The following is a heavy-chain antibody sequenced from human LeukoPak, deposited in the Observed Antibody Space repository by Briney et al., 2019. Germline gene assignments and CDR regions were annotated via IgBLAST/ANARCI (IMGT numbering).Heavy chain of an antibody. Sequence: GGSLRLSCAASGFTFSSYWMHWVRQAPGKGLVWVSRIYSDGSSYTADSVKGRFTISRDNAKDTLYLQMNSLRVEDTAVYYCARGGGIYGLWDYWGQGTLVTVSS. V-gene: IGHV3-74*03. J-gene: IGHJ4*02. CDR1: GFTFSSYW. D-gene: IGHD1-26*01. CDR2: IYSDGSSY. CDR3: ARGGGIYGLWDY.